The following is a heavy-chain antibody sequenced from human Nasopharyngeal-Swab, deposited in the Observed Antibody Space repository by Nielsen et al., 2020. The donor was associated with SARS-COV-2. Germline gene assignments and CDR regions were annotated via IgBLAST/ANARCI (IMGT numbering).Heavy chain of an antibody. D-gene: IGHD5-18*01. J-gene: IGHJ3*02. CDR3: ARSPYSYGYEAAFDI. CDR2: IYYSGST. Sequence: SETLSLTCTVSGGSISSSSYYWGWIRQPPGKGLEWIGSIYYSGSTYYNPSLKSRVTISVDTSKNQFSLKLSSVTAADTAVYYCARSPYSYGYEAAFDIWGQGTMVTVSS. CDR1: GGSISSSSYY. V-gene: IGHV4-39*07.